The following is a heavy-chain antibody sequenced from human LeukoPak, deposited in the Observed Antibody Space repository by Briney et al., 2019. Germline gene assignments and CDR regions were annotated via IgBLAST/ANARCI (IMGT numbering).Heavy chain of an antibody. CDR1: GGTFSSYA. CDR2: IIPIFGTA. J-gene: IGHJ3*02. CDR3: ARDPISSAFNGDAFDI. V-gene: IGHV1-69*13. D-gene: IGHD3-22*01. Sequence: SVKVSCKASGGTFSSYAISWVRQAPGQGLEWMGGIIPIFGTANYAQKFQGGVTITADESTSTAYMELSSLRSEDTAVYYCARDPISSAFNGDAFDIWGQGTMVTVSS.